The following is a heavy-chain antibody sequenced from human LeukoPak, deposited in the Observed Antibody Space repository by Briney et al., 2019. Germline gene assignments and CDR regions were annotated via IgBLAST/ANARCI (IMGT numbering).Heavy chain of an antibody. V-gene: IGHV3-74*01. D-gene: IGHD3-10*01. Sequence: GGSLRLSCGASRFTFSSYWMHWVRQAPGKGLVWVSRINNDRSSTIYADSVRGRFTISRDNAKNTLYLQMNGLRAEDTSVYFCARGSYPYYFDYWGQGTLVTVSS. CDR1: RFTFSSYW. CDR2: INNDRSST. CDR3: ARGSYPYYFDY. J-gene: IGHJ4*02.